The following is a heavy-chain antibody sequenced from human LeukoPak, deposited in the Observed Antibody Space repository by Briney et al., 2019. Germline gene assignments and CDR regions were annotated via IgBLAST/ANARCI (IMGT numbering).Heavy chain of an antibody. Sequence: SVKVSCKASGGTFSSYAISWVRQAPGQGLEWMGRIIPILGIANYAQKFQGRVTITADKSTSTAYMELSSLRSEDTAVYYCARVVDYCSGGSCYDAFDYWGQGTLVTVSS. CDR2: IIPILGIA. V-gene: IGHV1-69*04. D-gene: IGHD2-15*01. J-gene: IGHJ4*02. CDR1: GGTFSSYA. CDR3: ARVVDYCSGGSCYDAFDY.